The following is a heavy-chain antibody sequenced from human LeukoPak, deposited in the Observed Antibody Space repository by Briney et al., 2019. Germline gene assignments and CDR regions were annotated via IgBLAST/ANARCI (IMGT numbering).Heavy chain of an antibody. V-gene: IGHV4-39*01. Sequence: SETLSLTCTVSGGSISSGDYYWSWIRQPPGKGLEWIGSIYYSGSTYYNPSLKSRVTISVDTSKNQFSLKLSSVTAADTAVYYCARYDSGLSNAFDIWGQGTMVTVSS. CDR2: IYYSGST. CDR3: ARYDSGLSNAFDI. D-gene: IGHD6-19*01. CDR1: GGSISSGDYY. J-gene: IGHJ3*02.